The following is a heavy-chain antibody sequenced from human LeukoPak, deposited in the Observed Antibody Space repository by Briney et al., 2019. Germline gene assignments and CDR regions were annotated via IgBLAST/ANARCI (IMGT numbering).Heavy chain of an antibody. Sequence: GASVKVSCKASGGTFSSYAISWVRQAPGQGLEWMGGIIPIFGTANYAQKFQGRVTITTDESTSTAYMELSSLRSEDTAVYYCARKRYSSSSFDYWGQGTLVTVSS. CDR1: GGTFSSYA. J-gene: IGHJ4*02. CDR2: IIPIFGTA. V-gene: IGHV1-69*05. D-gene: IGHD6-6*01. CDR3: ARKRYSSSSFDY.